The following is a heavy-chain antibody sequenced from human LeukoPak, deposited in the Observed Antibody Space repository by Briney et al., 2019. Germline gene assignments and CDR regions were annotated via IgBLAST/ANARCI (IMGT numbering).Heavy chain of an antibody. CDR3: AKSPKTGFLFDY. V-gene: IGHV3-66*01. Sequence: GGSLRLSCAASGFTVSSNYMSWVRQAPGKGLEWVSVIYGGVNTVYADSVQGRFTISRDNSKNTLYLQMSSLRAEDTAVYYCAKSPKTGFLFDYRGKGTLVTVSS. CDR1: GFTVSSNY. CDR2: IYGGVNT. J-gene: IGHJ4*02. D-gene: IGHD1-1*01.